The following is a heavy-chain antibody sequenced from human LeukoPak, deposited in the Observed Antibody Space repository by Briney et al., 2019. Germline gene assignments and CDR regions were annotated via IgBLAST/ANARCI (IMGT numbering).Heavy chain of an antibody. D-gene: IGHD2-15*01. J-gene: IGHJ3*02. Sequence: GESLKISCKGSGYSFTSYWIGWVRQMPGKGLEWMGITYPGDSDTRYSPSFQGQVTISADKSISTAYLEWSSLKASDTAMYYCARPNLLSRRTWDAFDIWGQGTMVTVS. CDR3: ARPNLLSRRTWDAFDI. V-gene: IGHV5-51*01. CDR1: GYSFTSYW. CDR2: TYPGDSDT.